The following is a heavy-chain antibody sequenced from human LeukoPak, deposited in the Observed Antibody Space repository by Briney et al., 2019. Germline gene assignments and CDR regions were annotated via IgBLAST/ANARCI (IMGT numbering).Heavy chain of an antibody. CDR3: ARDFGDYSGVEFDY. CDR2: IYYSGNT. CDR1: GGSISSSDYY. Sequence: SETLSLTCTVSGGSISSSDYYWAWIRQSPGKGLEWIGTIYYSGNTYYNPSLKSRVAISIDTSKNQFSLKLSSVTAADTAVYYCARDFGDYSGVEFDYWGQGTLVTVSS. V-gene: IGHV4-39*07. D-gene: IGHD4-17*01. J-gene: IGHJ4*02.